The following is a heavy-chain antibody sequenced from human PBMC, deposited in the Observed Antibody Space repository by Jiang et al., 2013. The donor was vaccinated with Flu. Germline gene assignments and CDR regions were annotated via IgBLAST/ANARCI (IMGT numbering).Heavy chain of an antibody. V-gene: IGHV1-18*01. J-gene: IGHJ4*02. CDR2: ISAYNGNT. CDR3: ARFDPYYDSSGYYPQFDY. D-gene: IGHD3-22*01. CDR1: GYTFTSYG. Sequence: GAEVKKPGASVKVSCKASGYTFTSYGISWVRQAPGQGLEWMGWISAYNGNTNYAQKLQGRVTMTTDTSTSTAYMELRSLRSDDTAVYYCARFDPYYDSSGYYPQFDYWGQGTLVTVSS.